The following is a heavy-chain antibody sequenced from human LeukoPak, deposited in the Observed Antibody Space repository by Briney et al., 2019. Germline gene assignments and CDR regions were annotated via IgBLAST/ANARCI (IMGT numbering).Heavy chain of an antibody. CDR2: IHYSGDT. J-gene: IGHJ4*02. Sequence: SQTLSLTCTVSGGSISNGGYYWSWIRQHPGKGLEWIGYIHYSGDTFHNPSLKSRLSISVDTPKNQFSLKLSSVTAADTAVFYCARVATVTTLNFDDWGQGTLSPSPQ. D-gene: IGHD4-17*01. CDR3: ARVATVTTLNFDD. V-gene: IGHV4-31*03. CDR1: GGSISNGGYY.